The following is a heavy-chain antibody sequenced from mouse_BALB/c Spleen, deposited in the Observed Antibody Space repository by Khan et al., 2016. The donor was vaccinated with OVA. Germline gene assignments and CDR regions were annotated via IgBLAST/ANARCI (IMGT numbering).Heavy chain of an antibody. CDR2: INTYTGEP. D-gene: IGHD1-1*01. Sequence: LVESGPEVKKPGETVKISCKASGHTFTKFGMNWVKQAPGKGLKWMGWINTYTGEPTYADDFNGRFAFSLETSASTVYLQINNLKNEDTATYFCARPPYVSYVLDNWGQGTSVTVSS. CDR1: GHTFTKFG. CDR3: ARPPYVSYVLDN. J-gene: IGHJ4*01. V-gene: IGHV9-3-1*01.